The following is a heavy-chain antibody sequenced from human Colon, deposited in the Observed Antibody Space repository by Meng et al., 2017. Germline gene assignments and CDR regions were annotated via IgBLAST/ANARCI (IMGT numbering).Heavy chain of an antibody. J-gene: IGHJ4*02. CDR1: GFPFSTNA. V-gene: IGHV3-23*04. Sequence: EVQLVESGGGLVQPGGSLRLSCAASGFPFSTNAMSWVRQAPGEGLEWVSAISDSGASTYHADSVKGRFTISRDNPKNMLYLQMNSLRAEDTAIYYCAKLVGDPFVWGQGTLVTVSS. CDR2: ISDSGAST. CDR3: AKLVGDPFV. D-gene: IGHD6-6*01.